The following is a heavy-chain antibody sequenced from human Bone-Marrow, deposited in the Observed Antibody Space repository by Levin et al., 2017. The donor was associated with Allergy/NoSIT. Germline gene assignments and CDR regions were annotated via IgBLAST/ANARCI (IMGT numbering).Heavy chain of an antibody. CDR2: VSHSGST. CDR3: ARVSPPPYWRGIPLLGEPATLMDV. D-gene: IGHD3-16*01. J-gene: IGHJ6*03. V-gene: IGHV4-4*02. CDR1: GDSISTYNR. Sequence: SETLSLTCAVSGDSISTYNRWSWVRQSPGKGLEWLGEVSHSGSTNYQPSLRSRVAISIDTSKNQFSLTLRSVTAADTATYYCARVSPPPYWRGIPLLGEPATLMDVWGKGTTVIVSS.